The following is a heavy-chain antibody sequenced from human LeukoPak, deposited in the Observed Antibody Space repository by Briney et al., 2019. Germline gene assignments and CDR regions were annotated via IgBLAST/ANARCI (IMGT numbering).Heavy chain of an antibody. V-gene: IGHV4-39*01. Sequence: SSETLSLTCTVSGGSISRYYWGWIRQPPGKGLEWIGSMYYSGSTYYNPSLKSRVTISVDTSKNQVSLKLSSVTAADTALYYCASNEWSGYYFDYWGQGTLVTVSS. CDR1: GGSISRYY. D-gene: IGHD3-3*01. CDR3: ASNEWSGYYFDY. J-gene: IGHJ4*02. CDR2: MYYSGST.